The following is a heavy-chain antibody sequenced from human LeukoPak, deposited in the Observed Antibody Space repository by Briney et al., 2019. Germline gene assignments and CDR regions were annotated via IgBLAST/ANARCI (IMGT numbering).Heavy chain of an antibody. J-gene: IGHJ5*01. V-gene: IGHV4-59*08. CDR2: IYYSGST. Sequence: SETLSLTCTVSGGSISSYYWSWIRQPPGKGLEWIGYIYYSGSTNYNPSLKSRVTISVDTSKNQFSLKLSSVTAADTAVYFCALAPNSNWFDFWGPGTLVTVSS. CDR3: ALAPNSNWFDF. D-gene: IGHD2-8*01. CDR1: GGSISSYY.